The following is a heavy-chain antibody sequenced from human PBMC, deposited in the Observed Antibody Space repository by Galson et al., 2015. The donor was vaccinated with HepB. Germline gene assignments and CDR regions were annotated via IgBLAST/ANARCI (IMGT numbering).Heavy chain of an antibody. CDR2: IYWDDDK. J-gene: IGHJ5*02. D-gene: IGHD6-13*01. Sequence: PALVKPTQTLTLTCTFSGFSLSTSGVGVGWIRQPPGKALEWLALIYWDDDKRCSPSLKSRLTITKDASKNQVVLTMTNMDPVDTATYYCAHRPIMAAAAGKNWFDPWGQGTLVTVSS. CDR1: GFSLSTSGVG. V-gene: IGHV2-5*02. CDR3: AHRPIMAAAAGKNWFDP.